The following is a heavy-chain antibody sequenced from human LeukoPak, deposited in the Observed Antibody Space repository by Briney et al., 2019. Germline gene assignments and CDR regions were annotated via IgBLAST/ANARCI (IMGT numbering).Heavy chain of an antibody. CDR3: ARQSNYVLDY. CDR1: GLTFSSYW. CDR2: INSDGGST. J-gene: IGHJ4*02. Sequence: GGSLRLSCAASGLTFSSYWMHWVRQAPGKGLLWVSRINSDGGSTNYADSVKGRFTISRDNAKNTLYLHMNSLRAEDTAMYYCARQSNYVLDYWGQGTLVTVSS. D-gene: IGHD4/OR15-4a*01. V-gene: IGHV3-74*01.